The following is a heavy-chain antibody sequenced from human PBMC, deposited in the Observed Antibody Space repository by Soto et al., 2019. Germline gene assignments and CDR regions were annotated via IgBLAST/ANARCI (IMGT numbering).Heavy chain of an antibody. CDR1: GGSISSSSYY. Sequence: SETLSLTCTVSGGSISSSSYYWGWIRQPPGKGLEWIGSIYYSGSTYYNPSLKSRVTISVDTSKNQFSLKLSSVTAADTAVYYCARHVREYYYDSSGRYYYYYYGMDVWGQGATVTVSS. V-gene: IGHV4-39*01. CDR3: ARHVREYYYDSSGRYYYYYYGMDV. D-gene: IGHD3-22*01. CDR2: IYYSGST. J-gene: IGHJ6*02.